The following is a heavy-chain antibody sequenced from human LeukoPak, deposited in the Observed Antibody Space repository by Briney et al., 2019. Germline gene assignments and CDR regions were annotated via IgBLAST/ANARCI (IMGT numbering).Heavy chain of an antibody. Sequence: GGSLRLSCAASGFTFSSYSMNWVRQAPGKGLEWVSSITSCSTYIYYADSMKGRFTISRDNAKNSLYLQMDSLRAEDTAVYYCARGSSGSYYTLFDYWGQGTLVTVSS. J-gene: IGHJ4*02. CDR1: GFTFSSYS. V-gene: IGHV3-21*01. CDR3: ARGSSGSYYTLFDY. CDR2: ITSCSTYI. D-gene: IGHD1-26*01.